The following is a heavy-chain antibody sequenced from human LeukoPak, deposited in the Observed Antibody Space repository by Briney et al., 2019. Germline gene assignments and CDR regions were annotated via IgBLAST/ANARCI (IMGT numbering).Heavy chain of an antibody. CDR1: GYTFTGYY. CDR3: ARDRELELSPPYYYYYMDV. D-gene: IGHD1-7*01. Sequence: ASVKVSCKASGYTFTGYYMHWVRQAPGQGLEWMGWINPNSGGTNYAQKFQGRVTMTRDTSISTDYMELSRLRSDDTAVYYCARDRELELSPPYYYYYMDVWGKGTTVTVSS. V-gene: IGHV1-2*02. CDR2: INPNSGGT. J-gene: IGHJ6*03.